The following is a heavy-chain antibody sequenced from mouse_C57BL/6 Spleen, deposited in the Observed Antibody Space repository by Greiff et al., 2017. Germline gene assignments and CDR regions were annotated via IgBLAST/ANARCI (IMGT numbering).Heavy chain of an antibody. CDR1: AYTFPDYG. J-gene: IGHJ2*02. V-gene: IGHV1-15*01. CDR3: TRVVTDY. D-gene: IGHD1-1*01. CDR2: IDPETGGT. Sequence: VQLQQSGPELVRPGASVTLSCKASAYTFPDYGMHWVKQTPVHGLDWIGAIDPETGGTAYNQKFKGKAILTADKSSSTAYMELLSLTSEYSAVCYCTRVVTDYWGQGTSLTVSS.